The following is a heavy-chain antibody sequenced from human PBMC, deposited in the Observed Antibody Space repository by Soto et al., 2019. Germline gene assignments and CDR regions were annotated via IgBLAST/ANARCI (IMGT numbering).Heavy chain of an antibody. CDR3: AKEFGWELQLSHPYYNSGMDV. Sequence: QVQLVESGGGVVQPGRSLRLSCAASGFTFRSYGMHWVRQAPGKGLEWVALMSFDGSNKYYADSVRGRFTISSDNSKSTLYLQMDILRPEVTAVYYCAKEFGWELQLSHPYYNSGMDVWGQGTTVTVSS. CDR2: MSFDGSNK. V-gene: IGHV3-30*18. J-gene: IGHJ6*02. CDR1: GFTFRSYG. D-gene: IGHD1-1*01.